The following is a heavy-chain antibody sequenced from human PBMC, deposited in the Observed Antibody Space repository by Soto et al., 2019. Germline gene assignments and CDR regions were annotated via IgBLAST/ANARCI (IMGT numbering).Heavy chain of an antibody. Sequence: EVQLLESGGGLVQPGGSLRLSCAASGLTFSSYAMSRVRQAPGKGLEWVSGISGSGISTYYADSVKGRFTISRDNSKNTLYLQMNSLRAEDTAVYYCAKNSESSAYSSFDYWGQGTLVTVSS. J-gene: IGHJ4*02. CDR1: GLTFSSYA. CDR3: AKNSESSAYSSFDY. CDR2: ISGSGIST. V-gene: IGHV3-23*01. D-gene: IGHD3-22*01.